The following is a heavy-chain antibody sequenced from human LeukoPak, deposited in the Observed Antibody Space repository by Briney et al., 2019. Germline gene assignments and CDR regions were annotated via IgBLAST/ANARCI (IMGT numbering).Heavy chain of an antibody. J-gene: IGHJ4*02. CDR3: AKPPKRVVVPACFDY. CDR1: GFTFSSYA. CDR2: ISGTGGDT. Sequence: GGSLRLSCAASGFTFSSYAMSWVRQAPEKGLEWVSAISGTGGDTFYADSVKGRFTISRDNSKNTLYLQMNSLRAEDTAVYYCAKPPKRVVVPACFDYWGQGTLVTVSS. V-gene: IGHV3-23*01. D-gene: IGHD2-2*01.